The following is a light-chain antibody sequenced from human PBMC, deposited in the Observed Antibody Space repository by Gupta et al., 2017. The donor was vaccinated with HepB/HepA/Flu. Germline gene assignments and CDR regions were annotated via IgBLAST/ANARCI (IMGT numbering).Light chain of an antibody. J-gene: IGLJ2*01. CDR1: SLRSYY. Sequence: SSELTQDPAVSVALGQTVRLTCQGDSLRSYYASWYQQKPGQAPVLLIYGKNNRPSGTPARFSGSSSGTTASLTITGAQAEEEADYYCNSRDSSGNLYVVFGGGTKLTVL. V-gene: IGLV3-19*01. CDR2: GKN. CDR3: NSRDSSGNLYVV.